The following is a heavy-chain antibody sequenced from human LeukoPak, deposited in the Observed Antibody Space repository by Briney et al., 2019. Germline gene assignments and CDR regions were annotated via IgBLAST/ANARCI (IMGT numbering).Heavy chain of an antibody. CDR1: GFTFDDYA. Sequence: GRSLRLSCAASGFTFDDYAMHWVRQAPGKGLEWVSGISWNSGSIGYADSAKGRFTISRDNAKNSLYLQMNSLRAEDTALYYCAKAGYSSSWYSSRWFDPWGQGTLVTVSP. J-gene: IGHJ5*02. D-gene: IGHD6-13*01. CDR2: ISWNSGSI. CDR3: AKAGYSSSWYSSRWFDP. V-gene: IGHV3-9*01.